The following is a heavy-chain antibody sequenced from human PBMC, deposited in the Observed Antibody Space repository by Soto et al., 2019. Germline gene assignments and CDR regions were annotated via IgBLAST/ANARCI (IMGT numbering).Heavy chain of an antibody. CDR2: TSSSSSYI. J-gene: IGHJ6*02. Sequence: GGSLRLSCAASGFTFSSYSMNWVRQAPGKGLEWVSSTSSSSSYIYYADSVKGRFTISRDNAKNSLYLQMNSLRAEDTAVYYCARDERDIVLMVYAIDYYGMDVWGQGTTVTVSS. CDR1: GFTFSSYS. V-gene: IGHV3-21*01. D-gene: IGHD2-8*01. CDR3: ARDERDIVLMVYAIDYYGMDV.